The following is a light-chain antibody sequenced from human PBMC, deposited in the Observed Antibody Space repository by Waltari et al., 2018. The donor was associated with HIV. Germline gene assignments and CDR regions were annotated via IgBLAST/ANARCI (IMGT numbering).Light chain of an antibody. CDR1: QTVDSD. Sequence: ERVMTQSPTTLSVSPGERATLSCRASQTVDSDLAWYQQRPGQPPRLLISGASTRATGIPARFSGSGSGTEFTLTINSLKSEDFAVYYCQQYNNWPYTFGQGTRLDIK. CDR3: QQYNNWPYT. J-gene: IGKJ2*01. CDR2: GAS. V-gene: IGKV3-15*01.